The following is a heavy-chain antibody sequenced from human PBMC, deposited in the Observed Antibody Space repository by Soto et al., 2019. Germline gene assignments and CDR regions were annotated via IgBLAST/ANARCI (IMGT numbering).Heavy chain of an antibody. CDR3: ARIGYSSSSLDY. CDR2: IKQDGSHK. D-gene: IGHD6-6*01. Sequence: EVQLVESGGGLVQPGGSLRLSCAASGFIFDNYWMSWVPQPPGKGLEWVANIKQDGSHKYYVDSVKGRFTISRDNAKNSVYLQMNSLRAEDTAVYYCARIGYSSSSLDYWGQGTLVTVSS. CDR1: GFIFDNYW. V-gene: IGHV3-7*03. J-gene: IGHJ4*02.